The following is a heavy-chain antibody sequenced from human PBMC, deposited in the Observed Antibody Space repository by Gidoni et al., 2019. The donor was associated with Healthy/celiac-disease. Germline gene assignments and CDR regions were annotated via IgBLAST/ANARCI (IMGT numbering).Heavy chain of an antibody. D-gene: IGHD3-22*01. Sequence: QAQLVQSGAELKKPGASGTGSGRASGYPFTGYYVHWVRQAPGQGLEWMGWINPNNGGTHYAQKFQGRVTMTRDTSISTAFMDLSRLRSDDTAVYYCARAMGYYDSRTHYGLGYWGQGSLVTVSS. CDR3: ARAMGYYDSRTHYGLGY. J-gene: IGHJ4*02. CDR1: GYPFTGYY. V-gene: IGHV1-2*02. CDR2: INPNNGGT.